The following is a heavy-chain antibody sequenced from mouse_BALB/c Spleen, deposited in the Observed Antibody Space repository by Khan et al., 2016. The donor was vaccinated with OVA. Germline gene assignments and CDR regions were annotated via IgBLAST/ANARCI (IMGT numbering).Heavy chain of an antibody. CDR1: GTPFTSSW. V-gene: IGHV1S81*02. Sequence: QVQLQQPGAELVKAGASVKMSCKASGTPFTSSWMPWVNQSLGQALDCFAEPNLTNGRTYYKEKFKGKATLTVDKSSSTAYMLLSGPTFEDSAVYYCARIKKIVATYFDYWGQGTTLTVSS. J-gene: IGHJ2*01. CDR2: PNLTNGRT. CDR3: ARIKKIVATYFDY. D-gene: IGHD1-1*01.